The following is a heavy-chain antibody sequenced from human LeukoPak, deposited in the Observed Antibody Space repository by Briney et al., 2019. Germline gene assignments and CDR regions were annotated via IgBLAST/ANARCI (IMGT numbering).Heavy chain of an antibody. D-gene: IGHD2-2*02. CDR1: GFTFSSYA. V-gene: IGHV3-30-3*01. Sequence: PGGSLRLSCAASGFTFSSYAMHWVRQAPGKGLEWVAVISYDGSNKYYADSVKGRFTISRDNSKISLYLQMNSLRAEDTAVYYCARDYGYCSSTSCYRDYYYGMDVWGQGTTVTVSS. CDR3: ARDYGYCSSTSCYRDYYYGMDV. CDR2: ISYDGSNK. J-gene: IGHJ6*02.